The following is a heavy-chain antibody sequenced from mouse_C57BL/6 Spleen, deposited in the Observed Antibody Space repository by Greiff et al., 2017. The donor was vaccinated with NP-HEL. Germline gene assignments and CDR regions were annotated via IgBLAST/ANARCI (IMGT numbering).Heavy chain of an antibody. Sequence: EVKLMESGGGLVKPGGSLKLSCAASGFTFSSYAMSWVRQTPEKRLEWVATISDGGSYTYYPDNVKGRFTISRDNAKNNLYLQMSHLKSEDTAMYYCARDRSYGSSYAMDYWGQGTSVTVSS. J-gene: IGHJ4*01. CDR3: ARDRSYGSSYAMDY. CDR1: GFTFSSYA. D-gene: IGHD1-1*01. CDR2: ISDGGSYT. V-gene: IGHV5-4*01.